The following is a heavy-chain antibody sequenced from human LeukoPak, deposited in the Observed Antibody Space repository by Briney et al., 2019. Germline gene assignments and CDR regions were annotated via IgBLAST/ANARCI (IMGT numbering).Heavy chain of an antibody. V-gene: IGHV4-34*01. CDR3: ARARGYSYGLVYYYYGMDV. J-gene: IGHJ6*02. CDR2: INHSGST. CDR1: GGSFSGYY. Sequence: PSETLSLTCAVYGGSFSGYYWSWIRQPPGKGLEWIGEINHSGSTNYNPSLKSRVTISVDTSKNQFSLKLSSVTAADTAVYYCARARGYSYGLVYYYYGMDVWGQGTTVTVSS. D-gene: IGHD5-18*01.